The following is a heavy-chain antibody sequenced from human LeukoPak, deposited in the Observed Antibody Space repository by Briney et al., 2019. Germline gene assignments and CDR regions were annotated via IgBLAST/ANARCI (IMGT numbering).Heavy chain of an antibody. CDR3: ARAHYDFWSGYYTLLFDY. CDR1: GGSISSSSYY. CDR2: IYYSGST. V-gene: IGHV4-39*01. Sequence: SETLSLTCTVSGGSISSSSYYWGWIRQPPGKGLEWIGSIYYSGSTYYNPSLKSRVTISVDTSKNQFSLKLSSVTAADTAVYYCARAHYDFWSGYYTLLFDYWAREPWSPSPQ. D-gene: IGHD3-3*01. J-gene: IGHJ4*02.